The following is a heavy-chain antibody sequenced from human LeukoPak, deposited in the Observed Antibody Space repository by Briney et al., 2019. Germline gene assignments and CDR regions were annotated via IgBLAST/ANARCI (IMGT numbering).Heavy chain of an antibody. CDR3: ARVLNVPKFIDS. V-gene: IGHV4-38-2*01. CDR2: VFQGGRT. CDR1: GSFFYNPYY. D-gene: IGHD3-10*02. Sequence: SETLSLTCAVCGSFFYNPYYWAWLRHPPGRGLEWIGNVFQGGRTFYNPSLESQFIISQDMSNNRFFLNLTSMTVADTALYFCARVLNVPKFIDSWGQGTLVTVSS. J-gene: IGHJ4*02.